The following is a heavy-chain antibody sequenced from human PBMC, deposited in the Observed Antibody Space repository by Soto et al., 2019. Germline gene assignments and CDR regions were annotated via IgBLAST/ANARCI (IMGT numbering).Heavy chain of an antibody. CDR1: GFTFNSCG. D-gene: IGHD3-3*01. V-gene: IGHV3-30*18. J-gene: IGHJ4*02. Sequence: GGSLRLSCAASGFTFNSCGMHWVRQAPGKGLEWVAVLSFDGTNEYYADSVKGRFTISRDNSKNTLYLQMNSLRVEDTALYYCTKGEPIKLFGVVPGGIDYWGQGTLVTVSS. CDR3: TKGEPIKLFGVVPGGIDY. CDR2: LSFDGTNE.